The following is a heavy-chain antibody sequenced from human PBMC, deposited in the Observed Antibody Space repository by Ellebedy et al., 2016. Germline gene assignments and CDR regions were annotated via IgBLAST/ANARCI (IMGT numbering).Heavy chain of an antibody. CDR3: ARGWRGNWFDP. Sequence: GSLRLXCTVSGGSISGYYWRCIRQPAGKGLAWIGRIYTSGSTNYNPSLKSRVTMSIDTSKNQFSLKLSSVTAADTAVYYFARGWRGNWFDPWGQGTLVTVSS. D-gene: IGHD2-15*01. V-gene: IGHV4-4*07. CDR1: GGSISGYY. CDR2: IYTSGST. J-gene: IGHJ5*02.